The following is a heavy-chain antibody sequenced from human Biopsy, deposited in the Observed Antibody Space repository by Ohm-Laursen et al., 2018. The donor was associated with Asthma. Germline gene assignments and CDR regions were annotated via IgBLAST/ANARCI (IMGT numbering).Heavy chain of an antibody. CDR3: ARTAYGDDGFDP. V-gene: IGHV4-31*03. D-gene: IGHD4-17*01. J-gene: IGHJ5*02. CDR1: GGSINIGDYY. Sequence: TLSLTCTVSGGSINIGDYYWSWIRQPPAKGLEWIGYIYYSGSTYYNPSLKSRVSISPDTSKNQFSLSLTSVTAADTAVYYCARTAYGDDGFDPWGQGTLVTVSS. CDR2: IYYSGST.